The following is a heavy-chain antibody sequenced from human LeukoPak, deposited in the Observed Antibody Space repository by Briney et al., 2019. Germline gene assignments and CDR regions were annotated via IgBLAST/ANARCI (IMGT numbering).Heavy chain of an antibody. CDR1: GFTFSSYW. Sequence: HPGGSLRLSCAASGFTFSSYWMSWVRQAPGKGLEWVAIISNDGSRKYYAHSVEGRFTISRDNSKNTLYLQMDSLRAEDTAVYYCARDRAWNYFDYWGQGTLVTVSS. CDR3: ARDRAWNYFDY. J-gene: IGHJ4*02. CDR2: ISNDGSRK. V-gene: IGHV3-30*03. D-gene: IGHD3-3*01.